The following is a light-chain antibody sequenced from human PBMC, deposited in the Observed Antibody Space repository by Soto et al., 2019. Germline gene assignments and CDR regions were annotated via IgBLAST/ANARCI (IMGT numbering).Light chain of an antibody. CDR3: QQRSNWPST. CDR2: RAS. CDR1: QSVSSN. Sequence: DIVLTQSPGTLSLSPGERATLYCRASQSVSSNHLAWYQQKPGQAPRLLIFRASTRATGIPARFSGSGSGTDFTLTISSLEPEDFAVYYCQQRSNWPSTFGQGTKVDIK. J-gene: IGKJ1*01. V-gene: IGKV3-11*01.